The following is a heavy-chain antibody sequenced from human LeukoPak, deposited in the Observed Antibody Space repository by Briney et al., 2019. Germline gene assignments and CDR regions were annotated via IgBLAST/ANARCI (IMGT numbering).Heavy chain of an antibody. CDR3: ARDLGLLYYFDY. CDR1: GGSISSSSYY. D-gene: IGHD2-2*01. J-gene: IGHJ4*02. CDR2: IYYSGST. V-gene: IGHV4-39*07. Sequence: SETLSLTCTVSGGSISSSSYYWGWIRQPPGKGLEWIGSIYYSGSTYYNPSLKSRVTISVDTSKNQFSLKLSSVTAADTAVYYCARDLGLLYYFDYWGQGTLVTVSS.